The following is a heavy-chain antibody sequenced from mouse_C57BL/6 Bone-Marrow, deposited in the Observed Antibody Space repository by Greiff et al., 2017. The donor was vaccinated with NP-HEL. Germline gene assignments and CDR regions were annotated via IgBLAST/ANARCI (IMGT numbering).Heavy chain of an antibody. Sequence: EVKLVESGGGLVKPGGSLKLSCAASGFTFSSYAMSWVRQTPEKRLEWVATISDGGSYTSYPDNVKGRFTISRDNAKNNLYLQMSHLKSEDTAMYYCARETGPFAYWGQGTLVTVSA. J-gene: IGHJ3*01. CDR2: ISDGGSYT. CDR1: GFTFSSYA. V-gene: IGHV5-4*01. CDR3: ARETGPFAY. D-gene: IGHD4-1*01.